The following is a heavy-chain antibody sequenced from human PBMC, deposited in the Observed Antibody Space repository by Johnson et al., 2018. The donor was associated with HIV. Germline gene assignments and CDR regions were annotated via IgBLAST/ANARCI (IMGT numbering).Heavy chain of an antibody. CDR2: IGTAGDT. Sequence: VQLVESGGGVIQPGRSLRLSCAASGFTFSSYDMHWVRQATGKGLEWVSAIGTAGDTYYPGSVKGSFTISRDNSKNTLYLQMNSLRAEDTAVYYCAKDTGYSGYDQPDAFDIWGQGTMVTVSS. CDR3: AKDTGYSGYDQPDAFDI. V-gene: IGHV3-13*01. J-gene: IGHJ3*02. CDR1: GFTFSSYD. D-gene: IGHD5-12*01.